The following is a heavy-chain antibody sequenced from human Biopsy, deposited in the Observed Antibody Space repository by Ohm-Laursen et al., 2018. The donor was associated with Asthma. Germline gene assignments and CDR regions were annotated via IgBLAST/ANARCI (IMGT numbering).Heavy chain of an antibody. V-gene: IGHV1-24*01. J-gene: IGHJ4*02. CDR3: ASDFPKDYVRYNFQF. Sequence: GSSVKVSCKISGYSLTDLSMHWVRQAPGQGLEWMGGHDHEEGGTVNARRFQGRATMTEDTSTDTAHMELSSLSSDDTAVYYCASDFPKDYVRYNFQFWGQGTLVTVSS. CDR2: HDHEEGGT. CDR1: GYSLTDLS. D-gene: IGHD4-17*01.